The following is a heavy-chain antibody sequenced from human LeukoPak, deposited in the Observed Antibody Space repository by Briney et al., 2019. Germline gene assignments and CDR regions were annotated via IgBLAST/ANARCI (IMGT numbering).Heavy chain of an antibody. CDR3: ARCTKYTTGWCNWFDP. CDR1: GFTFSNHA. D-gene: IGHD6-19*01. Sequence: GGSLRLSCAASGFTFSNHAMNWVRQTPGKGLEWVSSIGGNGVSKYYADSVKGRFTISRDNSKDTLYLQMNSLSAEDTAVYYCARCTKYTTGWCNWFDPWGQGTLVTVSS. J-gene: IGHJ5*02. V-gene: IGHV3-23*01. CDR2: IGGNGVSK.